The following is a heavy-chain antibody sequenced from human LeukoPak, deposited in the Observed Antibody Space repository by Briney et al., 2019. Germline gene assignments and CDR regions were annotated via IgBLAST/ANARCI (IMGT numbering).Heavy chain of an antibody. CDR2: IYTSGST. J-gene: IGHJ4*02. CDR3: ARGHLAPGYYDVLTGYYKKDVLSYFDS. CDR1: GGSISSGSYY. D-gene: IGHD3-9*01. Sequence: PSQTLSLTCTVSGGSISSGSYYWSWIRQPAGKGLEWIGRIYTSGSTNYNPSLKSRVTISVDTSKNQFSLKLSSVTAADTAVYYCARGHLAPGYYDVLTGYYKKDVLSYFDSWGQGTPVTVSP. V-gene: IGHV4-61*02.